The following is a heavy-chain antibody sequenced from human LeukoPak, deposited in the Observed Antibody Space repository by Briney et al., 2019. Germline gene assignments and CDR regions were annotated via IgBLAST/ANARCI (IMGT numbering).Heavy chain of an antibody. J-gene: IGHJ4*02. Sequence: PGGSLRLSCAASGFTFSSHSMNWVRQAPGKGLEWVSYISSSSSTIYYADSVKGRFTISRDNAKNSLYLQMNSLRAEDTAVFYCARTRGFPLYYFDYWGQGTLVTVSS. V-gene: IGHV3-48*01. CDR2: ISSSSSTI. D-gene: IGHD2-2*02. CDR3: ARTRGFPLYYFDY. CDR1: GFTFSSHS.